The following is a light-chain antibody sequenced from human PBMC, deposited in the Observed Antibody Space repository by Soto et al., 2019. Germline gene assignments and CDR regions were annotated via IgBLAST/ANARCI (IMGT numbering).Light chain of an antibody. J-gene: IGKJ2*01. CDR2: DAS. V-gene: IGKV3D-20*01. CDR3: QQYGRSPGT. Sequence: EIVLTQSPATLSLSPGGRATLSGGASQGVSSSYLAWYQQKPGLAPRLLSYDASSRATGIPDRFSGSGSGTDFTLTISRLEPEDVAVYYCQQYGRSPGTFGQGTKLEIK. CDR1: QGVSSSY.